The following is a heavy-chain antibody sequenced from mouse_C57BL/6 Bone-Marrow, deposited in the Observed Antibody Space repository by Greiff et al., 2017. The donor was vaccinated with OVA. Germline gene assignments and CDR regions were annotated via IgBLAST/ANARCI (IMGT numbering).Heavy chain of an antibody. CDR1: GYTFTSYW. V-gene: IGHV1-64*01. D-gene: IGHD3-2*01. Sequence: VKVVESGAELVKPGASVKLSCKASGYTFTSYWMHWVKQRPGQGLEWIGMIHPNSGSTNYNEKFKSKATLTVDKSSSTAYMQLSSLTSEDSAVYYCARRNSTGYFDVWGTGTTVTVSS. CDR3: ARRNSTGYFDV. CDR2: IHPNSGST. J-gene: IGHJ1*03.